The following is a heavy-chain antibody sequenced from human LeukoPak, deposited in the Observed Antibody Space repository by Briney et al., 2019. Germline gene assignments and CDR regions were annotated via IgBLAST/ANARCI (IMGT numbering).Heavy chain of an antibody. Sequence: TGGSLRLSCAASGFTFSSYAMSWVRQAPGKGLEWVSAISGSGGSTYYADSVKGRFTISRDNSKNTLYLQMNSLRVEDTAVYYCAKPLRPTVNPLTPTPRGYWGQGTLVTVSS. CDR3: AKPLRPTVNPLTPTPRGY. V-gene: IGHV3-23*01. CDR1: GFTFSSYA. J-gene: IGHJ4*02. D-gene: IGHD4-17*01. CDR2: ISGSGGST.